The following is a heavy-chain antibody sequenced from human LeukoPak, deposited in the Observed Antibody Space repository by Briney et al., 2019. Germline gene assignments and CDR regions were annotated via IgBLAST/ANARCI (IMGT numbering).Heavy chain of an antibody. V-gene: IGHV1-8*01. CDR2: MNPNSGNT. CDR1: GYTFTSYG. Sequence: ASVKVSCKASGYTFTSYGINWVRQATGQGLEWMGWMNPNSGNTGYAQKFQGRVTMTRNTSISTAYMELSSLRSEDTAVYYCARDVAAAAGSYFDYWGRGTLVTVSS. CDR3: ARDVAAAAGSYFDY. J-gene: IGHJ4*02. D-gene: IGHD2-15*01.